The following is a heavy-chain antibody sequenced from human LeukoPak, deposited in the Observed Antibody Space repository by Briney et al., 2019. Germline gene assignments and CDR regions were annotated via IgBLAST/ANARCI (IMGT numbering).Heavy chain of an antibody. V-gene: IGHV4-34*01. CDR1: GGSFSGYY. CDR3: ARGSLYYYGSGSYYYFGWFDP. J-gene: IGHJ5*02. CDR2: INHSGST. D-gene: IGHD3-10*01. Sequence: SETLSLTCAVYGGSFSGYYWSWIRQPPGKGLEWIGEINHSGSTNYNPSLKSRVTISVDTSKNQFSLELSSVTAADTAVYYCARGSLYYYGSGSYYYFGWFDPWGQGTLVTVSS.